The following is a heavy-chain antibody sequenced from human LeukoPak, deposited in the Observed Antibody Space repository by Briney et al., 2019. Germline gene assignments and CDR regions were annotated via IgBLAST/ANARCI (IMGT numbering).Heavy chain of an antibody. CDR2: ISGSGGST. V-gene: IGHV3-23*01. D-gene: IGHD4-17*01. Sequence: GGSLRLSCAASGLTFSSYGMSWVRQAPGKGLEWVSLISGSGGSTYYADSVKGRFTISRDNSKNTLYLQMNSLRAEDTAVYYCAKDSATVTSFDYWGQGTRVTVSS. J-gene: IGHJ4*02. CDR3: AKDSATVTSFDY. CDR1: GLTFSSYG.